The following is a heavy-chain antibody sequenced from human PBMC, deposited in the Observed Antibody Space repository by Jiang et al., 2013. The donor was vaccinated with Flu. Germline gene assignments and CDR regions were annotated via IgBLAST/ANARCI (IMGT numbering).Heavy chain of an antibody. CDR1: GGSFSGYY. Sequence: TCAVYGGSFSGYYWSWIRQPPGRGWSGLGKSIIVERHQLQPVPPRSRVTISVDTSKNQFSLKLSSVTAADTAVYYCARPSKPYYARGWFDPWGQGTLVTVSS. CDR3: ARPSKPYYARGWFDP. V-gene: IGHV4-34*01. D-gene: IGHD2-2*01. J-gene: IGHJ5*02. CDR2: SIIVERH.